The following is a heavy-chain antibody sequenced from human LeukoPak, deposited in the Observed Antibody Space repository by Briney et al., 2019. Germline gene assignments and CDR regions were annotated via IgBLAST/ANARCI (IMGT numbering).Heavy chain of an antibody. Sequence: ASETLSLTCTVSGGSMRRSYYYWGWIRKPPGKGLVWIGSMYWSGSTYYNPSLKSRVTISVDTSKNQFSLKLTSVTAADTAVYYCARLVGYYYYMDVWGKGTTVTVSS. CDR2: MYWSGST. CDR1: GGSMRRSYYY. D-gene: IGHD2-15*01. J-gene: IGHJ6*03. CDR3: ARLVGYYYYMDV. V-gene: IGHV4-39*01.